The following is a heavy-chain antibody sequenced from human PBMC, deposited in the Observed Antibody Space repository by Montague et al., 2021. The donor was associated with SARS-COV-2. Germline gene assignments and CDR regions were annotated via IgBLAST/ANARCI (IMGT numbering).Heavy chain of an antibody. V-gene: IGHV4-34*01. CDR2: ITHSGST. D-gene: IGHD4-11*01. CDR3: ACGEITTRGLIYYYGMDV. CDR1: TDSFSGYY. Sequence: SETLSLTCAVYTDSFSGYYWSWIRQSPGKGLEWIGEITHSGSTNYNPSLKSRVTISVDTSKNQFSLKLSSVTAADTAVYYCACGEITTRGLIYYYGMDVWGQGTTVTASS. J-gene: IGHJ6*02.